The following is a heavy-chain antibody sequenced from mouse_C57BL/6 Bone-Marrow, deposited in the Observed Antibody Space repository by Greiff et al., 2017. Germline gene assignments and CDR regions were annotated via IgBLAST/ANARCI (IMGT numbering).Heavy chain of an antibody. CDR3: TTLLRLGYFDY. CDR1: GFNIKDDC. CDR2: IDPENGDT. Sequence: EVQLQQSGAELVRPGASVKLSCTASGFNIKDDCMHWVKQRPEQGLEWIGWIDPENGDTEYASKFQGKATITADTSSNTAYLQLSSLTSEYTAVYYCTTLLRLGYFDYWGQGTTLTVSS. V-gene: IGHV14-4*01. D-gene: IGHD2-4*01. J-gene: IGHJ2*01.